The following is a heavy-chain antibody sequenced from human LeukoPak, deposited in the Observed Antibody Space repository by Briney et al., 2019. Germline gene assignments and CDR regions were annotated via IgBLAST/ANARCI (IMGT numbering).Heavy chain of an antibody. J-gene: IGHJ6*02. CDR3: AKDGEQWLVTDGRDV. CDR2: ISYDGSNK. D-gene: IGHD6-19*01. V-gene: IGHV3-30*18. CDR1: GFTFSSYG. Sequence: GSLRLSCAASGFTFSSYGMHWVRQAPGKGLEWVAVISYDGSNKYYADSVKGRFTISRDNSKNTLYLQMNSLRAEDTAVYYCAKDGEQWLVTDGRDVWGQGTTVTVSS.